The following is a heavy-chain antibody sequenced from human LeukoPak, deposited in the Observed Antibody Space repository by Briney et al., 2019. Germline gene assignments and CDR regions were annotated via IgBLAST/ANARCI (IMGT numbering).Heavy chain of an antibody. CDR2: ISSSSSTI. CDR3: AKDFYSDTSGDPRPEYFQH. Sequence: GGSLRLSCAASGFTFSSYSMNWVRQTPGKGLEWVSYISSSSSTIYYADSVKGRFTISRDNAKNSLYLQMDSLRAEDTAVYYCAKDFYSDTSGDPRPEYFQHWGQGTLVTVSS. D-gene: IGHD3-22*01. J-gene: IGHJ1*01. V-gene: IGHV3-48*01. CDR1: GFTFSSYS.